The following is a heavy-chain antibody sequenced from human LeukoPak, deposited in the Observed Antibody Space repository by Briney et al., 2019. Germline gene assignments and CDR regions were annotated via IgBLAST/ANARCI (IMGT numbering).Heavy chain of an antibody. V-gene: IGHV4-61*08. CDR1: GGSISSGGYY. CDR2: IYYSGST. D-gene: IGHD2-2*01. J-gene: IGHJ3*02. CDR3: ARKGKPRTSDAFDI. Sequence: PSQTLSLTCTVSGGSISSGGYYWSWIRQPPGKGLEWIGYIYYSGSTNYNPSLKSRVTISVDTSKNQFSLKLSSVTAADTAVYYCARKGKPRTSDAFDIWGQGTMVTVSS.